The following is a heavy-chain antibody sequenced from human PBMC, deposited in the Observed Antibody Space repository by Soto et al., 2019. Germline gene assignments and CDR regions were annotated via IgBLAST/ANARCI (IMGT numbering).Heavy chain of an antibody. D-gene: IGHD6-19*01. V-gene: IGHV1-69*06. CDR2: IIPIFGTA. Sequence: VKVSCKASGGTFSSYAISWVRQAPGQGLEWMGGIIPIFGTANYAQKFQGRVTITADKSTSTAYMELSSLRSEDTAVYYCARWDPGIAVAAPGYFDYWGQGTLVTV. CDR3: ARWDPGIAVAAPGYFDY. J-gene: IGHJ4*02. CDR1: GGTFSSYA.